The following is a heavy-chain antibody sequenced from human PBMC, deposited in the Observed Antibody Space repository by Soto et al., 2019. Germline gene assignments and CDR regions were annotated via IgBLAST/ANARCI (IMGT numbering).Heavy chain of an antibody. Sequence: PGGSLRLSCAASGFTFSSSGMHWVRQAPGKGLEWVALISYDGSNKYYADSVKGRFTISRDNSKNTVYLQMNSLRAEDTALYYCAKDQALLDYWGQGTLVTVSS. J-gene: IGHJ4*02. CDR2: ISYDGSNK. CDR3: AKDQALLDY. CDR1: GFTFSSSG. V-gene: IGHV3-30*18.